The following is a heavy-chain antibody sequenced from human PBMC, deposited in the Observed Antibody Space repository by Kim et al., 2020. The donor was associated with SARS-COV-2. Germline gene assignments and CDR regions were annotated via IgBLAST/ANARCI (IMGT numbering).Heavy chain of an antibody. Sequence: GGSLRLSCAASGFTFSSYSMNWVRQAPGKGLEWVSSISSSSSYIYYADSVKGRFTISRDNAKNSLYLQMNSLRAEDTAVYYCARAGFQQLPSRGWFDPWGQGTLVTVYS. J-gene: IGHJ5*02. CDR1: GFTFSSYS. CDR3: ARAGFQQLPSRGWFDP. V-gene: IGHV3-21*01. D-gene: IGHD6-13*01. CDR2: ISSSSSYI.